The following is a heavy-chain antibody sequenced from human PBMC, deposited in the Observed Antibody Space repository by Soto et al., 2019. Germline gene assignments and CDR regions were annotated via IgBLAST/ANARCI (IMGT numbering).Heavy chain of an antibody. CDR3: GRVRLGGPMSKGDY. J-gene: IGHJ4*02. V-gene: IGHV3-72*01. Sequence: EVQLVESGGGLVQPGGSLRLSCAASGFTFSDHYMAWVCQAPGKGLEWVGRIRNKANSSFTQYAASVKGRFTISIDDSKTSLYLEMNSLNTEDTAVYYCGRVRLGGPMSKGDYCGQGILGTVSS. D-gene: IGHD6-25*01. CDR2: IRNKANSSFT. CDR1: GFTFSDHY.